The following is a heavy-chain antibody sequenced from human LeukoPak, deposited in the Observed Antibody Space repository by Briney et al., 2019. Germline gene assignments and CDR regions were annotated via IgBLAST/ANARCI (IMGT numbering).Heavy chain of an antibody. J-gene: IGHJ5*01. CDR3: ARRPHCSTTTCYTRWFDS. V-gene: IGHV4-59*08. Sequence: KPSETLSLTCTVSGGSISNYYWSWIRQPPGKGLEWIGYIYYSGSTNYNPSLKSRVTISVDTSKNQFSLKLNSVTAADTAVYYCARRPHCSTTTCYTRWFDSWGQGTLVTVSS. CDR1: GGSISNYY. CDR2: IYYSGST. D-gene: IGHD2-2*02.